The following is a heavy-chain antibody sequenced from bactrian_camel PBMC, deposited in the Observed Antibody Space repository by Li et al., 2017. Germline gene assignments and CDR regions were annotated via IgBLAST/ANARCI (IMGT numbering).Heavy chain of an antibody. CDR1: GDTYC. V-gene: IGHV3S54*01. CDR2: INTQIGTT. Sequence: QVQLVESGGGSVQTGGTLRIPCTASGDTYCMAWFRQVPGKKREGVAMINTQIGTTYYSDLVKGRFTIAQDNAKNAVNLQIDRLKPEDTAMYYCAARSARGMWSQCRFSEGLREDAFRFWGQGTQVTVS. D-gene: IGHD1*01. CDR3: AARSARGMWSQCRFSEGLREDAFRF. J-gene: IGHJ6*01.